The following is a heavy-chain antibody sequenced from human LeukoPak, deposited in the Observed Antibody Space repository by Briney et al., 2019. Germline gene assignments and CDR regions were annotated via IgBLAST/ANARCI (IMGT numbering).Heavy chain of an antibody. Sequence: TGGSLGLSCAASGFTFSSYGMHWVRQAPGKGLEWVAVISYDGSNKYYADSVKGRFTISRDNSKNTLYLQMTSLRAEDTAVYYCAKAETYYYGSGSYFPYYYYGMDVWGQGTTVTVSS. CDR1: GFTFSSYG. J-gene: IGHJ6*02. CDR3: AKAETYYYGSGSYFPYYYYGMDV. D-gene: IGHD3-10*01. V-gene: IGHV3-30*18. CDR2: ISYDGSNK.